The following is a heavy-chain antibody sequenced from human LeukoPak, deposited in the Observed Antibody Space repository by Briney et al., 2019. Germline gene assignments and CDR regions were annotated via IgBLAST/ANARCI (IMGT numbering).Heavy chain of an antibody. D-gene: IGHD3-3*02. Sequence: PSETLSLTCTVSGVSISSPSSYWGWIRQPPGKGLEWIGSIFHSGSTYYNSSLKSRVTISADTSKNQFSLKLSSVTAADTAVYYCARHSYSIDLHYFDYWGQGALFTVSS. V-gene: IGHV4-39*01. J-gene: IGHJ4*02. CDR3: ARHSYSIDLHYFDY. CDR2: IFHSGST. CDR1: GVSISSPSSY.